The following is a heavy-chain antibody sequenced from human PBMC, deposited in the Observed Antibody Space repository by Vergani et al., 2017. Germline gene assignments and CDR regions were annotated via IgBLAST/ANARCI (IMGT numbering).Heavy chain of an antibody. J-gene: IGHJ4*02. CDR2: IYTSGST. V-gene: IGHV4-61*02. CDR1: GGSISSGSYY. Sequence: QVQLQESGPGLVKPSQTLSLTCTVSGGSISSGSYYWSWIRQPAGKGLEWIGRIYTSGSTNYNPSLKSRVTISVDTSKNQFSLKLSSVTAADTAVYYCARGKLRYFDWLSDKQFDYWGQGTLVTVSS. D-gene: IGHD3-9*01. CDR3: ARGKLRYFDWLSDKQFDY.